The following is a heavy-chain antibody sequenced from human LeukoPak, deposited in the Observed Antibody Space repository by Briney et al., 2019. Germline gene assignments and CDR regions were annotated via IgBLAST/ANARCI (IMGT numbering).Heavy chain of an antibody. V-gene: IGHV1-18*01. J-gene: IGHJ4*02. CDR2: ISAYSGNT. Sequence: TSVTVSCTASGYTFTSYGISWVRQAPGQGLEWMGWISAYSGNTNYAQKLQGRVTMTTDTSTSTAYMELRSLRSDDTAVYYCARDYSRGDPDYWGQGTLVTVSS. CDR1: GYTFTSYG. CDR3: ARDYSRGDPDY. D-gene: IGHD3-22*01.